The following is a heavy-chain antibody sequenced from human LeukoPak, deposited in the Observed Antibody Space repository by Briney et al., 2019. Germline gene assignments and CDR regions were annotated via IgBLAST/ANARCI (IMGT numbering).Heavy chain of an antibody. J-gene: IGHJ3*02. CDR3: AKDVSYDFWSGSYAFDI. CDR1: GFTFSSYG. D-gene: IGHD3-3*01. Sequence: GGSLRLSCAASGFTFSSYGMHWVRQAPGKGLEWVAVISYDGSNKYYADSVKGRFTISRDNSKNTLYLQMNSLRAEDTAVYYCAKDVSYDFWSGSYAFDIWGQGTMVTVSS. V-gene: IGHV3-30*18. CDR2: ISYDGSNK.